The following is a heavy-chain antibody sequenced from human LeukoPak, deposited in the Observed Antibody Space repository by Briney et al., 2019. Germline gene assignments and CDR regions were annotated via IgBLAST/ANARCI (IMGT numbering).Heavy chain of an antibody. Sequence: GGSLKISCKGSGYSFTSYWIGWVRQMPGKGLEWMGIIYPGDSDTRYSPSFQGQVTISADKSISTAYLQWSSLKASDTAMYYCARLGEDYDILTGYYTGWGQGTLVTVSS. CDR2: IYPGDSDT. J-gene: IGHJ4*02. CDR3: ARLGEDYDILTGYYTG. CDR1: GYSFTSYW. V-gene: IGHV5-51*01. D-gene: IGHD3-9*01.